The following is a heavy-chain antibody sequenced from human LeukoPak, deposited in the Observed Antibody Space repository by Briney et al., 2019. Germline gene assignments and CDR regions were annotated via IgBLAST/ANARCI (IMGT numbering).Heavy chain of an antibody. J-gene: IGHJ4*02. CDR3: ARGDGMAEFDY. CDR2: ISYSGGT. V-gene: IGHV4-39*01. Sequence: SETLSLTCTVSGGSISSSGYYWVWIRQPPGKGLEWIGSISYSGGTYYNPSLKSRVSISADTSNDQISLKVTPVTAADTAVYYCARGDGMAEFDYWGQGTLVTVSS. CDR1: GGSISSSGYY. D-gene: IGHD2-21*01.